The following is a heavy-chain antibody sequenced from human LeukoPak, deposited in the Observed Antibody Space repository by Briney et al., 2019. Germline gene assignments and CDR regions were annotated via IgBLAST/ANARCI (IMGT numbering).Heavy chain of an antibody. D-gene: IGHD3-22*01. CDR1: GYTFTSYD. CDR3: ARVGDYDSSDTDIPEENAFDI. CDR2: MNPNSGNT. V-gene: IGHV1-8*03. Sequence: ASVKVSCKASGYTFTSYDINWVRQATGRGLEWMGWMNPNSGNTGYAQKFQGRVTITRNTSISTAYMELSSLRSEDTAVYYCARVGDYDSSDTDIPEENAFDIWGQGTMVTVSS. J-gene: IGHJ3*02.